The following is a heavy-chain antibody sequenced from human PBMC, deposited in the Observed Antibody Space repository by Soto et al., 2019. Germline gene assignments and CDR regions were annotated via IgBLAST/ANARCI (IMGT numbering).Heavy chain of an antibody. Sequence: EVQLVESGGGLVQPGGSLRLSCAASGFTFSNYWMHWVRQAPGKGLAWVSRLNSDGSSTSYADAVKGRFTISRDNTKNTLSLQMDSLRTEDSAVYYCARASGYDILIGYWLGYFDYWGRGTLVTVSS. CDR1: GFTFSNYW. CDR2: LNSDGSST. V-gene: IGHV3-74*01. D-gene: IGHD3-9*01. J-gene: IGHJ4*02. CDR3: ARASGYDILIGYWLGYFDY.